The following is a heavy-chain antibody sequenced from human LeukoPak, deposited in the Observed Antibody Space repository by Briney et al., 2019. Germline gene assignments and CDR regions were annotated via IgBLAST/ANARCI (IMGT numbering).Heavy chain of an antibody. D-gene: IGHD3-22*01. CDR1: GGSISSYY. J-gene: IGHJ3*02. CDR3: ARRYYDSSGYPDAFDI. CDR2: IYYSGSI. Sequence: SETLSLTCTVSGGSISSYYWSWIRQPPGKGLEWIGYIYYSGSINYNPSLKSRVTISVDTSKNQFSLKLSSVTAADTAVYYCARRYYDSSGYPDAFDIWGQGTMVTVSS. V-gene: IGHV4-59*08.